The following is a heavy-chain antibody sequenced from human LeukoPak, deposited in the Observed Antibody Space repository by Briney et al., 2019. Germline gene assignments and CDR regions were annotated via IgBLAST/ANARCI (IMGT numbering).Heavy chain of an antibody. Sequence: ASVKVSCKASGYTFTSYYMHWVRQAPGQGLEWMGIINPSGGSTSYAQKFQGRVTMTRDTSASTVYIELSSLRSEDTAVYYCAREGVVRGVTLSYWGQGTLVTVSS. J-gene: IGHJ4*02. CDR1: GYTFTSYY. CDR3: AREGVVRGVTLSY. D-gene: IGHD3-10*01. V-gene: IGHV1-46*01. CDR2: INPSGGST.